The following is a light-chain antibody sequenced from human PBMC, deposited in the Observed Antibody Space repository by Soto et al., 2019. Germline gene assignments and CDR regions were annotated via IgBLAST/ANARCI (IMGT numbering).Light chain of an antibody. CDR3: QQYNDWPPIT. Sequence: ETVMTQSPATLSASPGEGVTLSCRASQSVANKLAWYQQKPGHGPRPIIFHASIRATGVPARFSGSGSGTDFTLTVSSLQSEDFAVYYCQQYNDWPPITFGQGTRLE. CDR1: QSVANK. V-gene: IGKV3-15*01. J-gene: IGKJ5*01. CDR2: HAS.